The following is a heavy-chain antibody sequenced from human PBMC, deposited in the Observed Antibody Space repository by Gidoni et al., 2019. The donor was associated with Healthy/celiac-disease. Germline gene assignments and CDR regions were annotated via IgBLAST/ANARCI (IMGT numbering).Heavy chain of an antibody. Sequence: QVQLVQSGAEVKKPGASVKVTCKDSGYTVTGYYMHWVRQAPGQGLEWMGWINPNSGGTNYAQKFQGWVTMTRDTSISTAYMELSRLRSDDTALYYCARDHRSWWAGLSSYYGMDVWGQGTTVTVSS. J-gene: IGHJ6*02. CDR2: INPNSGGT. V-gene: IGHV1-2*04. D-gene: IGHD2-15*01. CDR3: ARDHRSWWAGLSSYYGMDV. CDR1: GYTVTGYY.